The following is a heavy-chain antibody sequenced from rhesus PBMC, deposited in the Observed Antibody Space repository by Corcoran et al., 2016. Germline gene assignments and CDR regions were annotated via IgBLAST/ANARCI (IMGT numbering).Heavy chain of an antibody. V-gene: IGHV2-174*01. J-gene: IGHJ4*01. CDR3: ARGSNYVDYFDY. CDR2: IYWDDDK. CDR1: GFSLTTSGMG. Sequence: QVTLKESGPALVKPTQTLTLTCTFSGFSLTTSGMGVGWIRQPPGKALEWLALIYWDDDKRYSTSLKSRRPSSKDTSKKQVVLTMTNMDPVDTATYYWARGSNYVDYFDYWGQGVLVTVSS. D-gene: IGHD4-29*01.